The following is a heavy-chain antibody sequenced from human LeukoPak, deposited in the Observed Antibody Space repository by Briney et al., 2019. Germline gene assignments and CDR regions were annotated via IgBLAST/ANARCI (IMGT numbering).Heavy chain of an antibody. V-gene: IGHV3-23*01. D-gene: IGHD3-22*01. J-gene: IGHJ4*01. CDR1: GFTFSSYA. CDR3: AKAYYESSGYLDY. Sequence: GGSLRLSCAASGFTFSSYAMSWVRQAPGKGLEWVSAISGSGGNTYYADSVKGRFTISRDNSKNTLYVQMNSLRAEDTAVYYCAKAYYESSGYLDYWGHGTLVTVSS. CDR2: ISGSGGNT.